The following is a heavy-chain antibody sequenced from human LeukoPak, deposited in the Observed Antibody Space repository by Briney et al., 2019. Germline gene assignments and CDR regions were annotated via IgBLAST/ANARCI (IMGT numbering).Heavy chain of an antibody. CDR1: GLTFSSYG. D-gene: IGHD2-15*01. J-gene: IGHJ6*04. CDR2: ITYDGSNK. CDR3: AKDAPPCSGGSCYSGYYFYGMDV. Sequence: GGSLRLSCVVSGLTFSSYGMHWVRQAPGKGLEWVAVITYDGSNKYYADSVKGRFTISRDNSKNTLYLQMNSLRAEDTAVFYCAKDAPPCSGGSCYSGYYFYGMDVWGKGTTVTVSS. V-gene: IGHV3-30*18.